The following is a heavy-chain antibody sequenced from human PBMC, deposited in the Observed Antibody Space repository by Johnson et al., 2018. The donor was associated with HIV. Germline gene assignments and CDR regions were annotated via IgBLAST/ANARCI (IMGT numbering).Heavy chain of an antibody. J-gene: IGHJ3*02. CDR2: INWNGGSI. CDR3: ARGDGSGSTGAFDI. CDR1: GFTFDDYG. V-gene: IGHV3-20*01. D-gene: IGHD3-10*01. Sequence: VQLVESGGGVVRPGGSLRLSCAASGFTFDDYGMTWVRQVAGKGLEWVSGINWNGGSIGYGDSVKGRFTISRDNAKNSLYLQMNSLRDEDTALYHCARGDGSGSTGAFDIWGQGTMVTVSS.